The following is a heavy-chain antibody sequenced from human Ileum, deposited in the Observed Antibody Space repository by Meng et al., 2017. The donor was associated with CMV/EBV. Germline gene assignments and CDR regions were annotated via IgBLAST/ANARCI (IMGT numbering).Heavy chain of an antibody. CDR3: AREPSNAAFDI. CDR2: ITTSGDFV. CDR1: GFSFSNYA. J-gene: IGHJ3*02. Sequence: GESLKIPCEGSGFSFSNYAMNWVRQAPGKGLEWVSSITTSGDFVFYADPVRGRFVISRDNAKNSLYLQMNTLKAEETAVYYCAREPSNAAFDIWGQGTMVSVSS. V-gene: IGHV3-21*06.